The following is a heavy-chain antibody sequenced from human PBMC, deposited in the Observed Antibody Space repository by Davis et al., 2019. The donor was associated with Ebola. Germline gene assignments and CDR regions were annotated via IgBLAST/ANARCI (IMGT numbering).Heavy chain of an antibody. CDR2: INTNTGNP. Sequence: AASVKVSCKASGYSFTTYAMNWVRQAPGQGLEWMGWINTNTGNPTYAQGFTGRFVFSLDTSVSTAYLQISSLKAEDTAVFYCAKYSRYAFDIWGQGTMVTVSS. V-gene: IGHV7-4-1*02. D-gene: IGHD2-15*01. J-gene: IGHJ3*02. CDR3: AKYSRYAFDI. CDR1: GYSFTTYA.